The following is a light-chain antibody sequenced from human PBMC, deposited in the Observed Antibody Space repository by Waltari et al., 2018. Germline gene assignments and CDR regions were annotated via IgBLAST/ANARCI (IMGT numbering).Light chain of an antibody. CDR1: QSVSSTY. CDR3: QQYGTSTLT. CDR2: RTS. V-gene: IGKV3-20*01. Sequence: EIVQMKSPGTLPLSPGEGATITCRAAQSVSSTYLAWYQQKPGQAPRLLICRTSTRATGIPDRFSGSGSGTDFTLTISRLEPEDVAVYYCQQYGTSTLTFGGGTKVEIK. J-gene: IGKJ4*01.